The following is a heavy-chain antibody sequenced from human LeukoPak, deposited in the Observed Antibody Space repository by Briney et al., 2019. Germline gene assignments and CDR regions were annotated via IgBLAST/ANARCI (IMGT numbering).Heavy chain of an antibody. D-gene: IGHD3-3*01. Sequence: PGGSLGLSCAASGFTFSSYAMSWVRQAPGKGLEWVSAISGSGDNTYYADSVKGRFTISRDNSKNTLYLQMNSLRADDTAVYYCAKSNDFWSGYYRSFDYWGQGTLVTVSS. J-gene: IGHJ4*02. CDR2: ISGSGDNT. V-gene: IGHV3-23*01. CDR3: AKSNDFWSGYYRSFDY. CDR1: GFTFSSYA.